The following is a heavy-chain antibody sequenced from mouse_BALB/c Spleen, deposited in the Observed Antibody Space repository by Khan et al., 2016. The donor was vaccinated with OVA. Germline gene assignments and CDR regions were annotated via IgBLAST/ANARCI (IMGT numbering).Heavy chain of an antibody. CDR3: ARNSYRYDFTY. V-gene: IGHV2-2*01. D-gene: IGHD2-12*01. CDR2: IWNDGRT. Sequence: QVQLKQSGPGLVQPSQSLSITCTVSGFSLSTYGIHWVRQSPGKGLEWLGVIWNDGRTDYNVPFISRLSITKDNSKSQVFFKMNSLQPDDTAIYYGARNSYRYDFTYWGQGTLVTVSA. CDR1: GFSLSTYG. J-gene: IGHJ3*01.